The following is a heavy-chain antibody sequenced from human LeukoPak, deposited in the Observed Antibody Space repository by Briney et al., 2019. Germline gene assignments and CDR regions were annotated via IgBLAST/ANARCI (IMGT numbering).Heavy chain of an antibody. D-gene: IGHD6-13*01. V-gene: IGHV4-59*01. CDR2: IYYSGST. J-gene: IGHJ5*02. Sequence: SETLSLTCTVSGGSISSYYWSWIRQPPGKGLEWIGYIYYSGSTNYNPSLKSRVTISVDTSENQFSLKLSSVTAADTAVYYCAGQYSSSWRGNWFDPWGQGTLVTVSS. CDR1: GGSISSYY. CDR3: AGQYSSSWRGNWFDP.